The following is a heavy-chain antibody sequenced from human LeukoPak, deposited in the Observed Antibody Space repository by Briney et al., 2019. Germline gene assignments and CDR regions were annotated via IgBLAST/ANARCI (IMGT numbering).Heavy chain of an antibody. Sequence: GGSLRLSCAASGFTFDDYAMHWVRQAPGKGLEWVSLISGDGGSTYYADSVKGRFTISRDNSKNSLYLQMNSLRVEDTAVYYCARETIYSDKVIDHWGQGTPVTVSS. V-gene: IGHV3-43*02. D-gene: IGHD4-17*01. CDR3: ARETIYSDKVIDH. CDR1: GFTFDDYA. CDR2: ISGDGGST. J-gene: IGHJ4*02.